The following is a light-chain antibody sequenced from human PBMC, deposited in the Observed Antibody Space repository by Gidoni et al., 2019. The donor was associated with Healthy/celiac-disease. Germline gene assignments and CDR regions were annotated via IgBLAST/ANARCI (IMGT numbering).Light chain of an antibody. CDR1: QSVSSN. CDR3: QQYNNWPPWT. CDR2: GAS. V-gene: IGKV3-15*01. J-gene: IGKJ1*01. Sequence: EIVMTQSPATLSVSPGERATLSCRASQSVSSNLAWYQQKPGQAPRLPIYGASTRATGIPARFSGSGSGTEFTFTISSLQSEDFAVYYCQQYNNWPPWTFGQXTKVEIK.